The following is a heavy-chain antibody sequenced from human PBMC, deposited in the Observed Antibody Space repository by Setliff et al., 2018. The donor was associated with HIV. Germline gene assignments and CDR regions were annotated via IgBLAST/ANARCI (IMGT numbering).Heavy chain of an antibody. CDR1: GGTFSSYA. Sequence: GASVKVSCKASGGTFSSYAISWVRQAPGQRLEWMGGIIPIFGTANYAQKFQGRVTITTDESTSTAYMELSSLRSEDTAVYYCARGGADYDYVWGSYPQYYYYMDVWGKGTTVTVSS. J-gene: IGHJ6*03. CDR3: ARGGADYDYVWGSYPQYYYYMDV. CDR2: IIPIFGTA. V-gene: IGHV1-69*05. D-gene: IGHD3-16*02.